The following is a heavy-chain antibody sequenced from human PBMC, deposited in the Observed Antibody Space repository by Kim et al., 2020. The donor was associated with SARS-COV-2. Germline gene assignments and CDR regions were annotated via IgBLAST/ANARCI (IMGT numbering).Heavy chain of an antibody. CDR3: ARHPVSYYDFWSGDY. V-gene: IGHV5-51*01. D-gene: IGHD3-3*01. CDR1: GYSFTSYW. J-gene: IGHJ4*02. Sequence: GESLKISCKGSGYSFTSYWIGWVRQMPGKGLEWMGIIYPGDSDTRYSLSFQGQVTISADKSISTAYLQWSSLKASDTAMYYCARHPVSYYDFWSGDYWGQGTLVTVSS. CDR2: IYPGDSDT.